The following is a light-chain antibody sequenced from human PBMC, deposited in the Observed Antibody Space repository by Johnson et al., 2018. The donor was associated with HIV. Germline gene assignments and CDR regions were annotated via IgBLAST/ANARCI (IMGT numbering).Light chain of an antibody. J-gene: IGLJ1*01. V-gene: IGLV1-51*01. CDR1: DSNIGNNY. CDR3: ETWDSSLSGV. CDR2: DND. Sequence: QSVLTQPPSVSAAPGQKVTISCFGSDSNIGNNYVSWYQQLPGTAPKLLIYDNDKRPSGIPDRFSGSKSGTSATLGITGLQTGDEADYYCETWDSSLSGVFGTGTEVHVL.